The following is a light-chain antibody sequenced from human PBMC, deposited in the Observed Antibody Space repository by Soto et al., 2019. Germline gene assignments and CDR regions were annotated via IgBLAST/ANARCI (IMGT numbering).Light chain of an antibody. CDR1: QSVSSY. Sequence: EIVLTQSPANLSLSPGESSTISCRASQSVSSYLAWYQQKPGQAHRLIIYDAYNRATGIPDSFSGIGSGTDFTLTIRRLEPEDLAVYYGQQRSNWPPITVGQFKRLAIK. J-gene: IGKJ5*01. CDR2: DAY. CDR3: QQRSNWPPIT. V-gene: IGKV3-11*01.